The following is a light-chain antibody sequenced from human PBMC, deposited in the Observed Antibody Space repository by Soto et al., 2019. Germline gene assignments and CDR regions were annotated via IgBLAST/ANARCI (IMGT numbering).Light chain of an antibody. J-gene: IGKJ4*01. V-gene: IGKV1-9*01. CDR2: GSS. Sequence: IQLTQSPSSLSASVGDSVTITCRASQGIITYLAWYHQKPGQAPNLLIYGSSTLQSGVPLRFSGSGSGTDFTLTINSLQAEDFATYYCHQTRSYPSTFGGGTKVDIK. CDR3: HQTRSYPST. CDR1: QGIITY.